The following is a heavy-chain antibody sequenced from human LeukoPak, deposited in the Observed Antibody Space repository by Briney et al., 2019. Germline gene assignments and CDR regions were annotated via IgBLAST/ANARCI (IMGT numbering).Heavy chain of an antibody. Sequence: ASVKVSCKASGYTFTSYYIHWVRQAPGQGLEWMGIINPSGGSTSYAQKFQGRVTMTRDTSTSTVYMELRSLRSEDTAVYYCAALYSSYYYYGMDVWGQGTTVTVSS. CDR3: AALYSSYYYYGMDV. CDR2: INPSGGST. J-gene: IGHJ6*02. V-gene: IGHV1-46*01. D-gene: IGHD6-6*01. CDR1: GYTFTSYY.